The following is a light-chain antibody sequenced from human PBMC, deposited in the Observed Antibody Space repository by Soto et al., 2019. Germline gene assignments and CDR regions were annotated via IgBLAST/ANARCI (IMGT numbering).Light chain of an antibody. J-gene: IGLJ1*01. CDR2: SSN. V-gene: IGLV1-44*01. Sequence: QSVLTQPHSASGTPGQRVTISCSGSSSNIGSNSVHWFQQVPGTAPKPLIYSSNQRPSGVPERFSGSKSGTSASLAISGLQSEDEADYYCAAWDDSLNGYIFGTGTKVTVL. CDR1: SSNIGSNS. CDR3: AAWDDSLNGYI.